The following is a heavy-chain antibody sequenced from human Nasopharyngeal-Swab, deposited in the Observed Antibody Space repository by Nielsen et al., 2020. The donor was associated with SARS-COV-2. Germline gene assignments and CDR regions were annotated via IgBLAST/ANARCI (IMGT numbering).Heavy chain of an antibody. J-gene: IGHJ6*02. CDR1: GFTFSSYS. Sequence: GWSLRLSCAASGFTFSSYSMNWVRRAPGKGLEWVSYISSSSSTIYYADSVKGRFTISRDNAKNSLYLQMNSLRAEDTAVYYCAGGYCSGGSCYPTPPYYYYGMDVWGQGTTVTVSS. D-gene: IGHD2-15*01. V-gene: IGHV3-48*04. CDR3: AGGYCSGGSCYPTPPYYYYGMDV. CDR2: ISSSSSTI.